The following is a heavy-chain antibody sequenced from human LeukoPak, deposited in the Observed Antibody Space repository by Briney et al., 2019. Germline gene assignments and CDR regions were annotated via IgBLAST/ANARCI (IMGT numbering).Heavy chain of an antibody. CDR3: ARLRVSGSYLYYFDY. V-gene: IGHV4-61*05. CDR1: GGSISSSSYY. J-gene: IGHJ4*02. D-gene: IGHD1-26*01. Sequence: PSETLSLTCTVSGGSISSSSYYWSWVRQPPGKGLEWIGYILTSRTTNYNPSLKSRVTISVDTSKNQFSLKLSSVTAADTAVYYCARLRVSGSYLYYFDYWGQGTLVTVSS. CDR2: ILTSRTT.